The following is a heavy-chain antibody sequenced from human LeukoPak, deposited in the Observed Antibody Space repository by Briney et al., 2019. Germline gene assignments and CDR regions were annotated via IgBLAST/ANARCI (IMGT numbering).Heavy chain of an antibody. J-gene: IGHJ4*02. CDR1: GFTFSTYE. Sequence: GGSLRLSCATSGFTFSTYEMNWVRQAPGKGLGWVSYISPSGTTIYYAESVKGRFTISRDNAKNSVYLQMNTLRVEDTAVYYCARKTFGTVYFDYWGQGILVTVSS. V-gene: IGHV3-48*03. D-gene: IGHD1-1*01. CDR2: ISPSGTTI. CDR3: ARKTFGTVYFDY.